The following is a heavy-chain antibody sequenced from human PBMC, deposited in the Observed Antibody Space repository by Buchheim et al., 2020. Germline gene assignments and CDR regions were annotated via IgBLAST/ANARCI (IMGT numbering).Heavy chain of an antibody. CDR2: INSDGSST. J-gene: IGHJ4*02. Sequence: EVQLVESGGGLVQPGGSLRLSCAASGFTFSSYWMHWVRQAPGKGLVWVSRINSDGSSTSYADSVKGRFTISRDNAKNKLYLQMNSLRAEDTAVYYCARAGPYSSGWRSGVGIDYWGQGTL. D-gene: IGHD6-19*01. CDR3: ARAGPYSSGWRSGVGIDY. CDR1: GFTFSSYW. V-gene: IGHV3-74*01.